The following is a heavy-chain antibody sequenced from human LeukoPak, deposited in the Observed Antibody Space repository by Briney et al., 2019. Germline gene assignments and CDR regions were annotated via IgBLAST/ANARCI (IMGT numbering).Heavy chain of an antibody. D-gene: IGHD3-10*01. V-gene: IGHV1-69*04. CDR1: GGTFSSYA. CDR2: IIPILGIA. CDR3: ARNRMVRGDTADY. J-gene: IGHJ4*02. Sequence: SVKVSFKASGGTFSSYAISWVRQAPGQGLEWMGRIIPILGIANYAQKFQGRVTITADKSTSTAYMELSSLRSEDTAVYYCARNRMVRGDTADYWGQGTLVTVSS.